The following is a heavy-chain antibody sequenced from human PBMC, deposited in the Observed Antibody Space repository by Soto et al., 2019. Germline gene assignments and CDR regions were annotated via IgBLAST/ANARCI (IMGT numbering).Heavy chain of an antibody. Sequence: QVQLQESGPGLVKPSETLSLTCTVSGGSISSYYWSWIRQPPGKGLEWIGYIYYSGSTNYNPSLKSRVTISVDTSKNQFSLKLSSVTAADTDVYYCARGTGGSSWYWYFDYWGQGTLVTVSS. J-gene: IGHJ4*02. CDR1: GGSISSYY. CDR3: ARGTGGSSWYWYFDY. V-gene: IGHV4-59*01. D-gene: IGHD6-13*01. CDR2: IYYSGST.